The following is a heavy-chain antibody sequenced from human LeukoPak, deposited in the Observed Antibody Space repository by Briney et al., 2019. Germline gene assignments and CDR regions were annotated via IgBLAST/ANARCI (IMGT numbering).Heavy chain of an antibody. V-gene: IGHV1-24*01. Sequence: ASVTVSCTVSGYTLTELSMHWVRQAPGKGLEWIGGFDPEDGETIYAQKFQGRVTMTEDTSTDTAYMELSSLRSEDTAVYYCATSVEGGYYFDYWGQGTLVTVSS. CDR1: GYTLTELS. CDR3: ATSVEGGYYFDY. J-gene: IGHJ4*02. CDR2: FDPEDGET. D-gene: IGHD1-1*01.